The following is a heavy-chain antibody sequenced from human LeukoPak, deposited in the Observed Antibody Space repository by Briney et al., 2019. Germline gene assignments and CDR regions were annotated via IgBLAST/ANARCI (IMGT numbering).Heavy chain of an antibody. CDR2: IYYSGST. Sequence: SETLSLTCTVSGGSISSSSYYWGWIRQPPGKGLEWIGSIYYSGSTYYNPSPKSRVTISVDTSKNQFSLKLSSVTAADTAVYYCARHHAIGGIVVVISNWFDPWGQGTLVTVSS. J-gene: IGHJ5*02. D-gene: IGHD3-22*01. CDR1: GGSISSSSYY. V-gene: IGHV4-39*01. CDR3: ARHHAIGGIVVVISNWFDP.